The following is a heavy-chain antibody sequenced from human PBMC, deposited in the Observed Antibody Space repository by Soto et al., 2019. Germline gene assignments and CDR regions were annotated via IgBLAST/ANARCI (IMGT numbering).Heavy chain of an antibody. CDR3: GNERLGRRIDY. D-gene: IGHD3-10*01. CDR1: GFTFSNYA. CDR2: INNGGGAT. Sequence: EVQLLESGGGLVKPGGSLRLSCAASGFTFSNYAMTWVRQAPGKGPEWISTINNGGGATYYADSVKGRFTISRDHSKNTLYLQVSVLRAEDAAVFYGGNERLGRRIDYWGQGILVTVSS. V-gene: IGHV3-23*01. J-gene: IGHJ4*02.